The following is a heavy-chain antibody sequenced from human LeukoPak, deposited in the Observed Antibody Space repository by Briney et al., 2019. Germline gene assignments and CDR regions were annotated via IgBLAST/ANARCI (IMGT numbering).Heavy chain of an antibody. CDR1: GYTFTGYY. D-gene: IGHD3-22*01. Sequence: ASVKVSCKASGYTFTGYYMHWVRQAPGQGLEWMGWINPNSGGTNYAQKFQGRVTMTRDTSISTAYMELSRLRSDDTAVYYCARDSGSDYYDSNPHDAFDIWGQGTMVTVSS. J-gene: IGHJ3*02. CDR2: INPNSGGT. V-gene: IGHV1-2*02. CDR3: ARDSGSDYYDSNPHDAFDI.